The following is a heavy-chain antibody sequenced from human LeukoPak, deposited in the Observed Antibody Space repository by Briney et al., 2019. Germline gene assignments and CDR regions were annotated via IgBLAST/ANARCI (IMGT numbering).Heavy chain of an antibody. V-gene: IGHV4-39*07. CDR3: AASGGLYYMDV. J-gene: IGHJ6*03. CDR2: IFYSGST. Sequence: SETLSLTCTVSGGSISTSNYYWGWIRQPPGKGLEWIGNIFYSGSTNYNPSLKSRVTMSVDTSKNQFSLKLSSVTAADTAVYYCAASGGLYYMDVWGKGTTVTISS. D-gene: IGHD3-16*01. CDR1: GGSISTSNYY.